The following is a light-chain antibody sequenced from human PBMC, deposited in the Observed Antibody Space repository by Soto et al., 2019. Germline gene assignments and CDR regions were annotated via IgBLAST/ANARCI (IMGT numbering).Light chain of an antibody. V-gene: IGLV1-44*01. CDR2: SNT. J-gene: IGLJ1*01. CDR3: AVWDDSLYV. CDR1: SSNSGKNT. Sequence: SVLTQPPSASGTPGQTVTISCSGSSSNSGKNTVNWYQPLPGTAPKLLIYSNTQRPLGVPVRFSGSKSGTSASLAISGLQSDDEADYYCAVWDDSLYVFGSGTKVTVL.